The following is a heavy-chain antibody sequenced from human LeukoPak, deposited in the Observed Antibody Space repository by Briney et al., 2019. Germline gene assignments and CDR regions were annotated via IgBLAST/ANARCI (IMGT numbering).Heavy chain of an antibody. CDR3: ARERQLVDYYMDV. CDR2: ISSDGIST. V-gene: IGHV3-74*01. J-gene: IGHJ6*03. Sequence: GGSLRLSCTVSGLTFSSYWMHWVRQAPGKGLVWVSRISSDGISTSYADSVKGRFTISRDNAKNTLYLQMSSLRAEDTAVYYCARERQLVDYYMDVWGKGTTVTVSS. CDR1: GLTFSSYW. D-gene: IGHD6-6*01.